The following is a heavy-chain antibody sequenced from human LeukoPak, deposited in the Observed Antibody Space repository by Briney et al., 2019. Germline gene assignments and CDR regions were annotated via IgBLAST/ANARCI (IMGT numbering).Heavy chain of an antibody. CDR3: ARGTPIYSSSYGSFDY. D-gene: IGHD6-6*01. V-gene: IGHV4-34*01. CDR1: DGSFSGYY. J-gene: IGHJ4*02. Sequence: SETLSLTCAVYDGSFSGYYLSWIRQPQGKGLEWIGEINHSGSTNYNPSLKSRVTISVDTSKNQFSLKLSSVTAADTAVYYCARGTPIYSSSYGSFDYWGQGTLVTVSS. CDR2: INHSGST.